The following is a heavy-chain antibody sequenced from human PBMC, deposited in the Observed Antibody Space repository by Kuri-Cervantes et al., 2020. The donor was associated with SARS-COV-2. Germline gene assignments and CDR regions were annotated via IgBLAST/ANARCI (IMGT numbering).Heavy chain of an antibody. J-gene: IGHJ4*02. CDR2: IIPILGIA. Sequence: SVKVSCKASGGTFSSYAISWVRQAPGQGLEWMGRIIPILGIANDAQKLQGRVTMTTDTSTSTAYMELRSLRSDDTAVYYCARVRKITGTTPDYWGQGTLVTVSS. V-gene: IGHV1-69*04. CDR3: ARVRKITGTTPDY. D-gene: IGHD1-7*01. CDR1: GGTFSSYA.